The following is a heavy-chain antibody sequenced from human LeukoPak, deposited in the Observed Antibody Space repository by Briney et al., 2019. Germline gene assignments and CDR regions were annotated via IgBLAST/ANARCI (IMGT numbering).Heavy chain of an antibody. CDR2: ISSSSYI. CDR3: ARSPSRSAEVDV. J-gene: IGHJ6*02. Sequence: GGSLRLSCAASGFTFSSYSMNWVRQAPGKGLEWVSSISSSSYIYYADSVKGRFTISRDNAKNSLYLQMNSLRAEDTAVYYCARSPSRSAEVDVWGQGTTVTVSS. D-gene: IGHD6-6*01. CDR1: GFTFSSYS. V-gene: IGHV3-21*01.